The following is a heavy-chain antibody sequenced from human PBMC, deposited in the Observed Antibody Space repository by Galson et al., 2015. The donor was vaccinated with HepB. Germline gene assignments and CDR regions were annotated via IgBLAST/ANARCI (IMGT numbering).Heavy chain of an antibody. J-gene: IGHJ3*02. V-gene: IGHV1-3*01. CDR2: INAGNGNT. CDR3: ARDGRYYGSGSPFDI. CDR1: GYTFTSYA. Sequence: SVKVSCKASGYTFTSYAMHWVRQAPGQRLEWMGWINAGNGNTKYSQKFQGRVTITRDTSASTAYMELSSLRSEDTAVYYCARDGRYYGSGSPFDIWGQGTMVTVSS. D-gene: IGHD3-10*01.